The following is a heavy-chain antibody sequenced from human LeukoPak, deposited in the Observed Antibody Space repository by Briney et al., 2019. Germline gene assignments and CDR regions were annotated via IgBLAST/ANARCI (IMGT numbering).Heavy chain of an antibody. Sequence: ASVKVSCKASGYTFTGYYMHWVRQAPGQGLEWMGWINPNSGGTNYAQEFQGRVTMTRDTSISTAYMELSRLRSDDTAVYYCARSNFDDDAFDIWGQGTMVTVSS. J-gene: IGHJ3*02. CDR1: GYTFTGYY. D-gene: IGHD4/OR15-4a*01. CDR2: INPNSGGT. V-gene: IGHV1-2*02. CDR3: ARSNFDDDAFDI.